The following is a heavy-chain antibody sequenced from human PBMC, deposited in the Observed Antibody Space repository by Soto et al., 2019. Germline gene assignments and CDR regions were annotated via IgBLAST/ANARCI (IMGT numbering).Heavy chain of an antibody. CDR1: GGSVSSGSYY. J-gene: IGHJ6*02. Sequence: QVQLQESGPGLVKPSETLSLTCTVSGGSVSSGSYYWSWIRQPPGKGLEWIGYIYYSGSTNYNPSLKSRVTISVDTYKNQFSLKLSSVTAADTAVYYCARPLYSYGPMDVWGQGNTVTVSS. D-gene: IGHD5-18*01. CDR2: IYYSGST. CDR3: ARPLYSYGPMDV. V-gene: IGHV4-61*01.